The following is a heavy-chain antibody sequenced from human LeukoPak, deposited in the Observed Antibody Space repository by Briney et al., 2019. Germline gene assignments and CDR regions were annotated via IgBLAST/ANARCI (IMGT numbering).Heavy chain of an antibody. J-gene: IGHJ4*02. CDR2: INPSGGST. V-gene: IGHV1-46*01. Sequence: ASVKVSCKASGYTFTSYGISWVRQAPGQGLEWMGIINPSGGSTSYAQKFQGRVTMTRDMSTSTVYMELSSLRSEDTAVYYCARQGDGSGSYLPPNFDYWGQGTLVTVSS. CDR3: ARQGDGSGSYLPPNFDY. CDR1: GYTFTSYG. D-gene: IGHD3-10*01.